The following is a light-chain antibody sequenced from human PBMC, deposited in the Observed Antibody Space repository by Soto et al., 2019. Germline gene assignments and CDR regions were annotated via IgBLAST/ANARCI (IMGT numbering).Light chain of an antibody. CDR1: HSDSDY. J-gene: IGKJ1*01. Sequence: ENVLTQSPATLSLFPGESATLSCRTSHSDSDYLAWYQQKPGQAPRLLIYDVSNRATGIPARFSGGGSETDFTLTISSLEPEDSAVYYCQQRADWPPTWAFGQGTKVDIK. CDR3: QQRADWPPTWA. CDR2: DVS. V-gene: IGKV3-11*01.